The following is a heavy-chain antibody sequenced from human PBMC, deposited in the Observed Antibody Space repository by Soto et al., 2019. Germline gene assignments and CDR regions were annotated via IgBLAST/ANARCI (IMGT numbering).Heavy chain of an antibody. CDR1: GGSFSGYY. V-gene: IGHV4-34*01. D-gene: IGHD3-22*01. CDR3: ARYLSCDSISCQNWFDP. Sequence: PSETLSLTCVVYGGSFSGYYWTWIRQPPGKGLEWIGEINHIGSTNYNPSLQSRVTISVDTSKNQFSLKLSSVTAADTAVYYCARYLSCDSISCQNWFDPWGQGTLVTVSS. J-gene: IGHJ5*02. CDR2: INHIGST.